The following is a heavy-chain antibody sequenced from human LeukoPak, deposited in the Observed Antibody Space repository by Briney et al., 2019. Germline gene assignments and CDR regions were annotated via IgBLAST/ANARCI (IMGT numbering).Heavy chain of an antibody. D-gene: IGHD3-10*01. CDR1: GFIFPNYV. CDR3: AKRQDDSGSYSSLDY. V-gene: IGHV3-23*01. CDR2: ISSTGSHT. J-gene: IGHJ4*02. Sequence: GGSLRLSCAASGFIFPNYVMTWVRQAPGKGLEWVSSISSTGSHTYYADSVKGRFTISRDNTKKTLYLQMDSLRVEDTALYYCAKRQDDSGSYSSLDYWGQGTLVTVSS.